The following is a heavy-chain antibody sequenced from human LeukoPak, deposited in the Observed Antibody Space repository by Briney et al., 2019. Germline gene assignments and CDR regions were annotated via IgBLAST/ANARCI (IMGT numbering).Heavy chain of an antibody. Sequence: GGSLRLSCAASGFTFSSYWMHWVRQAPGKGLEWVSAISGSGGSTYYTDSVRGRFTISRDNSKNTLYLHMNSLRAEDTAVYYCAKSSAYYYDSSGYYYLDNWGQGTLVTVSS. D-gene: IGHD3-22*01. CDR2: ISGSGGST. J-gene: IGHJ4*02. CDR3: AKSSAYYYDSSGYYYLDN. CDR1: GFTFSSYW. V-gene: IGHV3-23*01.